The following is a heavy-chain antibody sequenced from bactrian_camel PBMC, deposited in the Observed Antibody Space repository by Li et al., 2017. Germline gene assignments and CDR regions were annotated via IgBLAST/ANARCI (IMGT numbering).Heavy chain of an antibody. D-gene: IGHD1*01. CDR3: AAARGRNLEGRGRCTLGFEW. CDR2: LSPASTSF. CDR1: GFTFAAAY. J-gene: IGHJ4*01. V-gene: IGHV3S1*01. Sequence: VQLVESGGDLVQPGGSLRLSCAASGFTFAAAYMHWFRQAPGKELEWVAMLSPASTSFAYGDSVKGRFVISRDNAKNALYLQMNALKPEDSAMYYCAAARGRNLEGRGRCTLGFEWWGQGTQVTVS.